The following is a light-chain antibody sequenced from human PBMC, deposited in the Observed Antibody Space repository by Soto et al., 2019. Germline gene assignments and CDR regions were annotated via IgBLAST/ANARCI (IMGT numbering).Light chain of an antibody. Sequence: EIVLTQSPGTLSLSPGERATLSCRASQSVGSNYLAWYQQRPGQPPNLLIFGASHRAPDIPDRFSGSGSGTEFTLTIDSLQSEDFAVYYCQRYNNWPLAFGGGTKVDIK. CDR3: QRYNNWPLA. V-gene: IGKV3D-15*01. CDR1: QSVGSN. CDR2: GAS. J-gene: IGKJ4*01.